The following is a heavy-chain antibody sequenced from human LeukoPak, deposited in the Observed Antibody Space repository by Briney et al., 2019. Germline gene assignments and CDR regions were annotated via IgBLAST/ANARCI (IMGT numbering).Heavy chain of an antibody. V-gene: IGHV6-1*01. CDR1: GESVSSNTAA. J-gene: IGHJ4*02. Sequence: SQTLSLTCVVSGESVSSNTAAWNWIRQSPWRGLEWLGRTYYRSKWGNDYALSVKTRITINADTSKNQFSLKLSSVTAADTAVYYCARADSSGWSRFLDYWGQGTLVTVSS. CDR2: TYYRSKWGN. CDR3: ARADSSGWSRFLDY. D-gene: IGHD6-19*01.